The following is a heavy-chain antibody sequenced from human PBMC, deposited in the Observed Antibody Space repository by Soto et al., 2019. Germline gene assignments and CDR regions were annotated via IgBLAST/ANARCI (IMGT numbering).Heavy chain of an antibody. CDR3: ARVTLITIFGVVIPDWFDP. Sequence: PSETLSLTCAVYGGSFSGYYWSWIRQPPGKGLEWIGEIDHSGSTNYNPSLKSRVTISEDTSKNQFSLKLSPVTAADTAVYYCARVTLITIFGVVIPDWFDPWGQGTLVTVSS. D-gene: IGHD3-3*01. J-gene: IGHJ5*02. CDR1: GGSFSGYY. V-gene: IGHV4-34*01. CDR2: IDHSGST.